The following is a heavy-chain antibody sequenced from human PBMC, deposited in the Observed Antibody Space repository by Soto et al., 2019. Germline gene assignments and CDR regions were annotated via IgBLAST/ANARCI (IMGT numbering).Heavy chain of an antibody. CDR2: VYYSDST. J-gene: IGHJ6*02. CDR3: ARTEASSWSFFYYGMDV. D-gene: IGHD6-13*01. CDR1: GGPIGSYY. V-gene: IGHV4-59*01. Sequence: QVQLQESGPGLVKPSETLSLTCTVSGGPIGSYYWSWIRQSPGKGLEWIGCVYYSDSTNYNPSLKSRVTLSLDRSKNQFSLRLSSVTAADTAVYYCARTEASSWSFFYYGMDVWGQGTAVAVSS.